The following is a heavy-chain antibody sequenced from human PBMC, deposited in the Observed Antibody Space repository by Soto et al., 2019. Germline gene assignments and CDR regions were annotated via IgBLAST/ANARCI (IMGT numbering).Heavy chain of an antibody. CDR3: AKRSDITMIEDY. V-gene: IGHV3-23*01. CDR1: GFTFSSYA. D-gene: IGHD3-22*01. CDR2: ISGSGGST. Sequence: VGSLRLSCAASGFTFSSYAMSWVRQAPGKGLEWVSAISGSGGSTYYADSVKGRFTISRDNSKNTLYLQMNSLRAEDTAVYYCAKRSDITMIEDYWGQGTLVTVSS. J-gene: IGHJ4*02.